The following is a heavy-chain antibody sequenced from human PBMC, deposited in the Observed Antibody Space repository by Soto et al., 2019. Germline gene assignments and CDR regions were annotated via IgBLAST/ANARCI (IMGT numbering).Heavy chain of an antibody. Sequence: VQLVESGGGVVQPGRSLRLSCAASGFTFSDYAMHWVRQAPGKGLEWVAVVSHDGRNTHYGDSVKGRFTITRESSKNTVALEMIDLRAENTVVYYYSNAARQSLVTSYFNYWGQEALVTVSS. CDR3: SNAARQSLVTSYFNY. CDR2: VSHDGRNT. D-gene: IGHD6-19*01. V-gene: IGHV3-30*18. J-gene: IGHJ4*02. CDR1: GFTFSDYA.